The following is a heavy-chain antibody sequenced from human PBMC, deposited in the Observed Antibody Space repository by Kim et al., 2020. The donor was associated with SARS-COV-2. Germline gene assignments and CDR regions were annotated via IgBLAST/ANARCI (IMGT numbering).Heavy chain of an antibody. CDR3: AFSLVVLDAFDI. V-gene: IGHV1-69*01. D-gene: IGHD2-2*01. Sequence: KYAQKFQGRVTITADESTSTAYMELSSLRSEDTAVYYCAFSLVVLDAFDIWGQGTMVTVSS. J-gene: IGHJ3*02.